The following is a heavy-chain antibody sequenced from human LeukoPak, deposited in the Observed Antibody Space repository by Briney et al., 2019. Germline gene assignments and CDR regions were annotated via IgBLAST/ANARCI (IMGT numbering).Heavy chain of an antibody. D-gene: IGHD6-19*01. J-gene: IGHJ6*02. V-gene: IGHV1-3*04. Sequence: AASVKVSCKASGFTLTRYSMQWVRQAPGQRLEWMGWINTGNGNTKYSEKFQDRVTITRDTSASTVYMELSSLTSEDTAMYYCARDPGYTSGWSQYYGMDVWGQGTLVTVSS. CDR2: INTGNGNT. CDR1: GFTLTRYS. CDR3: ARDPGYTSGWSQYYGMDV.